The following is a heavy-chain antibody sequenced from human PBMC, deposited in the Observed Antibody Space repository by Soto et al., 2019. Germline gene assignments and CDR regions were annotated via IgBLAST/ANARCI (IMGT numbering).Heavy chain of an antibody. CDR3: AKDSRIHYDFWSGSNWFDP. D-gene: IGHD3-3*01. J-gene: IGHJ5*02. CDR2: ISYDGSNK. CDR1: GFTFSSYG. V-gene: IGHV3-30*18. Sequence: GGSLRLSCAASGFTFSSYGMHWVRQAPGKGLEWVAVISYDGSNKYYADSVKGRFTISRDNSKNTLYLQMNSLRAEDTAVYYCAKDSRIHYDFWSGSNWFDPWGQGTLVTVSS.